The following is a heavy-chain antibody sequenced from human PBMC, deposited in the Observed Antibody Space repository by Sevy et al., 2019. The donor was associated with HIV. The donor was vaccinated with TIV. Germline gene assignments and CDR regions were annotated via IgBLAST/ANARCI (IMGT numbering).Heavy chain of an antibody. D-gene: IGHD5-12*01. V-gene: IGHV4-4*07. Sequence: SETLSLTCTVSGGSISSYYWSWIRQPAGKGLEWIGRIYTSGSTNYNPSLKSRVTMSLDTSKNQFSLKLSSVTAADTAVYYCARGGLGEMATTYYFDYWGQGTLVTVSS. CDR3: ARGGLGEMATTYYFDY. J-gene: IGHJ4*02. CDR1: GGSISSYY. CDR2: IYTSGST.